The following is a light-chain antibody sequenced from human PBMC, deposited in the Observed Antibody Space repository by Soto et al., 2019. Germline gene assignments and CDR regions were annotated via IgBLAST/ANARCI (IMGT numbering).Light chain of an antibody. CDR2: RDS. Sequence: SYELTQPLSVSMALGRTARITCGGNNIGTKSVHWYQQKPGQAPVLVIYRDSNRPSGIPERFSGSKSGNTATLTISRAQAGDEADYYCQVWDGSTASYVFGTGTKLTVL. J-gene: IGLJ1*01. CDR1: NIGTKS. V-gene: IGLV3-9*01. CDR3: QVWDGSTASYV.